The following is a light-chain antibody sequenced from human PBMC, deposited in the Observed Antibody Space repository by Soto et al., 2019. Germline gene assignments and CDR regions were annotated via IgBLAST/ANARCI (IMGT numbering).Light chain of an antibody. J-gene: IGKJ2*03. CDR3: QQFDSSRVYS. V-gene: IGKV3-20*01. CDR2: GGS. Sequence: EIVLTQSPVTLSLSPGERATLSCRASQSVTSTYLAWYQQKPGQSPRLIIYGGSTRASGFPDRFRGGGSGTDFTLTISRLEPEDSAVYYCHCQQFDSSRVYSFGQGTKLEI. CDR1: QSVTSTY.